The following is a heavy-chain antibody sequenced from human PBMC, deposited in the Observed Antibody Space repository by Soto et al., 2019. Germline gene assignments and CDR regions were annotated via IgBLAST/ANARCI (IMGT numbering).Heavy chain of an antibody. CDR1: GGTFSSYA. V-gene: IGHV1-69*01. D-gene: IGHD3-9*01. Sequence: QVQLVQSGAEVKKPGSSVKVSCKASGGTFSSYAISWVRQAPGQGLEWMGGISPIFGTANYAQKFQGRVKMTADESTSSAYMELSSLRSEDTAVYYCERVAPVRLGLRYFGWLSPHNWFERWGQGTLVTVSS. CDR3: ERVAPVRLGLRYFGWLSPHNWFER. CDR2: ISPIFGTA. J-gene: IGHJ5*02.